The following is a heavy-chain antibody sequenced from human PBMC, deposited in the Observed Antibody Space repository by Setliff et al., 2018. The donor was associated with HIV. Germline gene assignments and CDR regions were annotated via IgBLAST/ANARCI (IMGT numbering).Heavy chain of an antibody. V-gene: IGHV4-59*11. Sequence: SETLSLTCTVSGGSISSHYWSWIRQPPGKGLEWIGSIYYSGSTNYNLSLKSRVTISVDTSKNQFSLKLSSVTAADTAVYYCARAGQTYYYGSGSYNWFDPWGQGTLVTVSS. CDR1: GGSISSHY. D-gene: IGHD3-10*01. J-gene: IGHJ5*02. CDR2: IYYSGST. CDR3: ARAGQTYYYGSGSYNWFDP.